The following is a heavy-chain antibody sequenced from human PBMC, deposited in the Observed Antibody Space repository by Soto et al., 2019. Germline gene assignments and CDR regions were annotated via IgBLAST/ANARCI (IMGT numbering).Heavy chain of an antibody. D-gene: IGHD1-1*01. CDR2: IHYTGSS. V-gene: IGHV4-59*08. CDR3: ARHSNEYRKSLDY. Sequence: QLQLQESGPGLVKPSETLSLTCTVSGGSVSGYYWSWIRQPPGKGLEWIAYIHYTGSSNSNPSLESLGTISMDPYNDQLPLKLSSVTAADTAVYYCARHSNEYRKSLDYWGKGTLVTVSS. J-gene: IGHJ4*02. CDR1: GGSVSGYY.